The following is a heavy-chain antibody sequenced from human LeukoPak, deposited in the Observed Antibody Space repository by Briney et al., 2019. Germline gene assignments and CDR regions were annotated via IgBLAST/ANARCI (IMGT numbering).Heavy chain of an antibody. CDR2: ISWNSDTI. V-gene: IGHV3-9*01. J-gene: IGHJ3*02. CDR3: AKAPGDSIGRAAFNI. CDR1: GFTFDDYT. D-gene: IGHD3-22*01. Sequence: GGSLRLSCAASGFTFDDYTMHWVRQAPGKGLEWVSGISWNSDTIGYADSVKGRFTISRDNAKNSLYLQMNSLRAEDTALYYCAKAPGDSIGRAAFNIWGQGTMVTVSS.